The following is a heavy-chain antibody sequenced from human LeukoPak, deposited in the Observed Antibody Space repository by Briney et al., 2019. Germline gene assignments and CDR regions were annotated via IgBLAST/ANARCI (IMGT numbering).Heavy chain of an antibody. CDR2: IYTSGTT. D-gene: IGHD3-9*01. CDR1: GDSISSYY. CDR3: ARDRPNLVGILDY. V-gene: IGHV4-4*07. J-gene: IGHJ4*02. Sequence: SETLSLTCTVSGDSISSYYWTWIRQPAGKGLDWIGRIYTSGTTNYNPSLKSRVTISVDKSKNQFSLNLSSVTAADTAVYYCARDRPNLVGILDYWGQRTLVTVSS.